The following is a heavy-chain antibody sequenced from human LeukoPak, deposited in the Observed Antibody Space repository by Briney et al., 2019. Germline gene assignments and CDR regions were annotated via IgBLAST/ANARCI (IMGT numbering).Heavy chain of an antibody. CDR3: ARDLVGSGWFLGYNWFDP. Sequence: GGSLRLSCAASGFTFSSYWMSWVRQAPGKGLEWVANIKQDGSEKYYVDSVKGRFTISRDNAKNSLYLQMNSLRAEDTAVYYCARDLVGSGWFLGYNWFDPWGQGTLVTVSS. CDR2: IKQDGSEK. CDR1: GFTFSSYW. V-gene: IGHV3-7*01. J-gene: IGHJ5*02. D-gene: IGHD6-19*01.